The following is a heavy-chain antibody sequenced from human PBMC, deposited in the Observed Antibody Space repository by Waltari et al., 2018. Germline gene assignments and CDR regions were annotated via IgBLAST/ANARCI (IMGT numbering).Heavy chain of an antibody. V-gene: IGHV4-38-2*01. CDR2: IFHSGST. D-gene: IGHD2-15*01. J-gene: IGHJ5*02. Sequence: QVQLQESGPGLVKPSETLSLTCAVPDDSISSAFYWGWIRQPPGKGLEWIGSIFHSGSTYYNPSLKSRVTISVDTSKNHFSLRLSSVTAADTAIYYCARGVVGPSRGNWFDPWGQGTLVTVSS. CDR3: ARGVVGPSRGNWFDP. CDR1: DDSISSAFY.